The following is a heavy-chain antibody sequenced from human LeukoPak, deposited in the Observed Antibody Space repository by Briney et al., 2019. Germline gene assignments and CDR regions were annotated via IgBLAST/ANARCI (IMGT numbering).Heavy chain of an antibody. CDR2: ISPSGGST. V-gene: IGHV1-46*01. Sequence: GASVKVSCKAFGYTFTSNYMHWVRQAPGQGPEWMGVISPSGGSTTYAQKFQGRVTLTRDMSTSTDYLELSSLRSGDTAVYYCARTGPTYSSGWSGGIDYWGQGTLVTVSS. J-gene: IGHJ4*02. D-gene: IGHD6-19*01. CDR3: ARTGPTYSSGWSGGIDY. CDR1: GYTFTSNY.